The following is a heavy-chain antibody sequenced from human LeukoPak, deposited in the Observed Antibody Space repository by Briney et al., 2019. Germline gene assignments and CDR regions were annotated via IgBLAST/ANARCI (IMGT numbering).Heavy chain of an antibody. CDR1: GGSFSGYY. Sequence: SETLSLTCAVYGGSFSGYYWSWIRQPPGKGLEWIGEINHSGSINYNPSLKSRVTISVDASKNQFSLKLSCVTAAGTAVYDCESGRGLLLWFGELLYKCWFDPWGQGTLVTVSS. J-gene: IGHJ5*02. CDR2: INHSGSI. D-gene: IGHD3-10*01. V-gene: IGHV4-34*01. CDR3: ESGRGLLLWFGELLYKCWFDP.